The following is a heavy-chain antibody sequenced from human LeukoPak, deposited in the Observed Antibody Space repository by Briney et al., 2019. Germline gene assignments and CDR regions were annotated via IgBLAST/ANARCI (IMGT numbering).Heavy chain of an antibody. J-gene: IGHJ4*02. CDR3: IEAEGY. CDR1: GVTFSGSA. D-gene: IGHD5-24*01. Sequence: PGGSLKLSCAASGVTFSGSAMHWVRQASGKGLEWVGRIRSKANSYATAYAASVKGRFTISRDDSKNTAYLQMNSLKTEDTAVYYCIEAEGYWGQGTLVTVSS. V-gene: IGHV3-73*01. CDR2: IRSKANSYAT.